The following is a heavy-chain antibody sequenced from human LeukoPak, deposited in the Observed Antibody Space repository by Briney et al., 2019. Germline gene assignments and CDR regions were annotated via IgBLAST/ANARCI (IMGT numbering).Heavy chain of an antibody. D-gene: IGHD3-10*01. J-gene: IGHJ6*02. V-gene: IGHV1-69*04. CDR1: GGTFSSYA. CDR2: IIPILGIA. CDR3: ARRITMVRGDPHYGMDV. Sequence: SVKVSCKASGGTFSSYAISWVRQAPGQGLEWMGRIIPILGIANYAQKFQGRVTITADKSTSTAYMELSSLRSEDTVVYYCARRITMVRGDPHYGMDVWGQGTTVTVSS.